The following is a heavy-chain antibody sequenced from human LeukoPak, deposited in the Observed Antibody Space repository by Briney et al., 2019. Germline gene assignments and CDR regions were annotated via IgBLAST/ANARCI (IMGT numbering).Heavy chain of an antibody. CDR3: ARDSKVDTAI. CDR1: GYNFTRNA. D-gene: IGHD5-18*01. Sequence: ASVKVSCKASGYNFTRNAINWVRQAPGQGLEWMGWINTNTGNPTYAQGFTGRFVFSLDTSVSTAYLQISSLKAEDTAVYYCARDSKVDTAIWGQGTLVTVSS. CDR2: INTNTGNP. J-gene: IGHJ4*02. V-gene: IGHV7-4-1*02.